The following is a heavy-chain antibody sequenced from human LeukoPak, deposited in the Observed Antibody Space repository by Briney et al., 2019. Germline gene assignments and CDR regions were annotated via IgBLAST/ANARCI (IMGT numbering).Heavy chain of an antibody. CDR1: GGSISSGGHY. Sequence: PSQTLSLTCTVSGGSISSGGHYWSWIRQPPGKGLEWIGYIYHSGSTYYNPSLKSRVTISVDTSKNQFSLKLSSVTAADTAVYYCARQGSSIAARGRGLHIDYWGQGTLVTVSS. D-gene: IGHD6-6*01. J-gene: IGHJ4*02. CDR3: ARQGSSIAARGRGLHIDY. V-gene: IGHV4-30-2*03. CDR2: IYHSGST.